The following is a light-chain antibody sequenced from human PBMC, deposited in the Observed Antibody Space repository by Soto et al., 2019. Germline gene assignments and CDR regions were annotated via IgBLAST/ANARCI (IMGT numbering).Light chain of an antibody. Sequence: QSALTQPASVSGSPGQSITISCTGTSSDVGSYNLVSWYQQHPGKAPKLMIYEGSKRPSGVSNRFSGSKSGNTASLTISGLQAEDEADYYCCSYAGSSTLVFGGGTNLPVL. J-gene: IGLJ2*01. CDR3: CSYAGSSTLV. CDR1: SSDVGSYNL. V-gene: IGLV2-23*01. CDR2: EGS.